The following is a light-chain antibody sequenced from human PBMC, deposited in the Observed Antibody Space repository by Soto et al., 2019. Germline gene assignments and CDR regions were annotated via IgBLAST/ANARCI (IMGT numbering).Light chain of an antibody. CDR3: QQRSNWPST. V-gene: IGKV3-11*01. J-gene: IGKJ4*01. Sequence: EIVLTQSPATLSLSPGERAALSCRASQSVSSYLAWYQQKPGQAPRLLIYDASKRATGIPTRFSGSGSGTDFTRTISSLEPEDFAVYFCQQRSNWPSTFGGGTKVEI. CDR1: QSVSSY. CDR2: DAS.